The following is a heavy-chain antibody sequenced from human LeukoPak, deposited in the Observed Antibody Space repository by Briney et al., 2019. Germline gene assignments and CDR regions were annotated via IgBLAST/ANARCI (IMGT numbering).Heavy chain of an antibody. D-gene: IGHD3-10*02. CDR1: GFSFSDTW. CDR2: IRSDGSDT. CDR3: AELGITMIGGV. Sequence: GGSLRLSCAASGFSFSDTWMHWVRQAPGKGLVWVSRIRSDGSDTRYAESVKGRFTISRDNAKNTLYLQMNSLRAGDTAVYYCAELGITMIGGVWGKGTTVTISS. J-gene: IGHJ6*04. V-gene: IGHV3-74*01.